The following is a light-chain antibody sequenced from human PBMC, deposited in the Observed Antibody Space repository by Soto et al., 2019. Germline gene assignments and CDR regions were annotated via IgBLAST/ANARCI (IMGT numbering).Light chain of an antibody. CDR2: EVS. CDR3: SSYAGSNNHVV. CDR1: SSDVGGYNY. J-gene: IGLJ2*01. Sequence: QSALTQPPSASGSPGQSVTISCTGTSSDVGGYNYVSGYQQHPGKAPKLMIYEVSKRPSGVPDRFSGSKSGNTASLTVSGLQAEDEAHYYCSSYAGSNNHVVFGGGTQLTVL. V-gene: IGLV2-8*01.